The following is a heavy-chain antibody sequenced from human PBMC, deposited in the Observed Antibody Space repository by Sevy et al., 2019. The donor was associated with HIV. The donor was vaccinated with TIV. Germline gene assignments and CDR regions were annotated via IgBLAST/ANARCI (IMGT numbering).Heavy chain of an antibody. J-gene: IGHJ4*02. CDR3: ARGKGGIFGVVVGQFDS. D-gene: IGHD3-3*01. Sequence: ASVKVSCKASGYSFTNYAIHWVRQAPGQGLEWMGWIKTDNGSTKYSQRFQGRVTITRDTSATTAYMEMSSLRYDDTALYFCARGKGGIFGVVVGQFDSWGQGTLVTVSS. V-gene: IGHV1-3*04. CDR1: GYSFTNYA. CDR2: IKTDNGST.